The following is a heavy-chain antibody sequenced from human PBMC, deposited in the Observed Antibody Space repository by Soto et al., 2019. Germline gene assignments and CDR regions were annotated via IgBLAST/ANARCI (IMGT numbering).Heavy chain of an antibody. CDR3: ARERVWRWLAFDY. Sequence: QVQLVQSGAEVKKPGASVKVSCKASGYIFTNYYLNWVRQAPGQGLEWMGIINPSTGSTSYAQKFRGRVTMTRDTSTRTVYMELSSLRSGDTAVYYCARERVWRWLAFDYWGQGTLVTVSS. CDR1: GYIFTNYY. J-gene: IGHJ4*02. CDR2: INPSTGST. V-gene: IGHV1-46*03. D-gene: IGHD6-19*01.